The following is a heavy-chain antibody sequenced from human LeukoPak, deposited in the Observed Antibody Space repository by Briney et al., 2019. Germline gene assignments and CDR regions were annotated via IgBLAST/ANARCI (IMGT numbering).Heavy chain of an antibody. CDR1: GFTFSSYA. V-gene: IGHV3-23*01. D-gene: IGHD6-13*01. CDR3: AKDRLGGYSSSWYSNWFDP. J-gene: IGHJ5*02. Sequence: GGSLRLSCAASGFTFSSYAMSWVRQAPGKGLEWVSAISGSGGSTYYADSVRGRFTISRDNSKNTLYLQMNSLRAEDTAVYYCAKDRLGGYSSSWYSNWFDPWGQGTLVTVSS. CDR2: ISGSGGST.